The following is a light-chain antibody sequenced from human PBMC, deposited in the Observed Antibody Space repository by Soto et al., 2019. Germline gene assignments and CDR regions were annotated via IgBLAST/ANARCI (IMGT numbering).Light chain of an antibody. CDR1: SSNIGNNY. V-gene: IGLV1-51*01. Sequence: QSVLTQPPSVSAAPGQKITIYCSGSSSNIGNNYVSWYQPLPGTAPKLLIYDNNKRPSGIPDRFSGSKSGTSATLGITGLQTGDEADYYCGTWDSSLSAEVFGGGTKLTVL. J-gene: IGLJ2*01. CDR2: DNN. CDR3: GTWDSSLSAEV.